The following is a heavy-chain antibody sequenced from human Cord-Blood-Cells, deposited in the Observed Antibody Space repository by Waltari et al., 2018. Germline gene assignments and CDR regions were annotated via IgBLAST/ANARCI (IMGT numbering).Heavy chain of an antibody. J-gene: IGHJ4*02. V-gene: IGHV2-70*15. D-gene: IGHD3-9*01. Sequence: QVTLRESGPALVKPTQTLTLTCTFSGFSLSPSGMCVSWIRQPPGKALEWLARIDWDDDKYYSTSLKTRLTISKDTSKNQVVLTMTNMDPVDTATYYCARTMTGSLPFDYWGQGTLVTVSS. CDR2: IDWDDDK. CDR1: GFSLSPSGMC. CDR3: ARTMTGSLPFDY.